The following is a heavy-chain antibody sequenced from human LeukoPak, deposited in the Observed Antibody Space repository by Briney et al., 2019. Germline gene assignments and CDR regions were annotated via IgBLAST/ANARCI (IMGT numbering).Heavy chain of an antibody. J-gene: IGHJ4*02. CDR2: ISGSGGTT. D-gene: IGHD1-26*01. CDR3: ARADGSHYGLKDY. CDR1: GFTFSSYG. Sequence: GGSLRLSCAASGFTFSSYGMRWVRQAPGKGLEWVSAISGSGGTTYYADSVKGRFTISRDNAKNTLSLQMNSLRAEDTGLYYCARADGSHYGLKDYWGQGTLVTVSS. V-gene: IGHV3-23*01.